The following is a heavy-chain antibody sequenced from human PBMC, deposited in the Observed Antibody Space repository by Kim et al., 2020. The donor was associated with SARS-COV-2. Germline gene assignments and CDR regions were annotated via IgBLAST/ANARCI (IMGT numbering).Heavy chain of an antibody. V-gene: IGHV3-23*03. CDR3: AKEDRSSWSFFDY. Sequence: DYADSVKGRFTISRDYSKNTLYLQMNNLRAEDTAVYYCAKEDRSSWSFFDYWGQGTLVTVSS. J-gene: IGHJ4*02. D-gene: IGHD6-13*01.